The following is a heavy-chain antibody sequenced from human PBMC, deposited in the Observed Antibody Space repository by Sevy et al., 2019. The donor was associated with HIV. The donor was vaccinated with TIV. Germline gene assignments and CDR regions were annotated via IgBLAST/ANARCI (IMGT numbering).Heavy chain of an antibody. CDR1: GFTFNDYY. D-gene: IGHD3-10*01. CDR3: AREGDLRYFDF. Sequence: GGSLRLSCPASGFTFNDYYMSWIRQSPGKGLEWLSYISDRGTTIYYADSVKGRFTISRDNAKSLMYLQMNSLKTEDTAIYYCAREGDLRYFDFWGRGTLVTVSS. CDR2: ISDRGTTI. J-gene: IGHJ2*01. V-gene: IGHV3-11*01.